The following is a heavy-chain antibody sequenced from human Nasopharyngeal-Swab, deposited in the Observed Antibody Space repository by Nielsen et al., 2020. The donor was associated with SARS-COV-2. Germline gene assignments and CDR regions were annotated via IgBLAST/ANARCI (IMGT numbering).Heavy chain of an antibody. CDR1: GGSISSGGYS. CDR3: ARGAYCGGDCFDY. D-gene: IGHD2-21*01. CDR2: IYHSGST. J-gene: IGHJ4*02. V-gene: IGHV4-30-2*01. Sequence: SETLSLTCAVSGGSISSGGYSWSWIRQPPGKGLEWIGYIYHSGSTYYNPSLKSRVTISVDRSKNQFSLKLSSVTAADTAVYYCARGAYCGGDCFDYWGQGTLVTVSS.